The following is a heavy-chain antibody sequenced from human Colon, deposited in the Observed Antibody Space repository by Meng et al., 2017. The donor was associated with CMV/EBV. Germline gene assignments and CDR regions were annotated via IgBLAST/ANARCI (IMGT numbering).Heavy chain of an antibody. D-gene: IGHD3-16*01. V-gene: IGHV3-15*01. CDR3: AKGRYVFGGRNGMDD. J-gene: IGHJ6*02. CDR1: GFTLTAAY. Sequence: GESLKISCAASGFTLTAAYIHWVRQTPERGLEWVGRIKTLNDGGKTDVAASVKGRFSMSVDASGNTVDLQMNSLRGEDTAVYDCAKGRYVFGGRNGMDDWGQGTTVTVSS. CDR2: IKTLNDGGKT.